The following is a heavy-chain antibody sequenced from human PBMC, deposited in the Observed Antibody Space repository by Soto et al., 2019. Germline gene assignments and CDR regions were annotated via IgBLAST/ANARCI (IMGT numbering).Heavy chain of an antibody. CDR2: RYYSEST. Sequence: PSETLSLTCTVSGGSITTGGYYWSWIRQLPGKGLEWIGHRYYSESTYYNPPLKSRVSISLDTSRNQFSLKLSFVTAADTAMYYCARNKCSGGSCYSWYLDYWGQGTPVTVSS. D-gene: IGHD2-15*01. CDR3: ARNKCSGGSCYSWYLDY. J-gene: IGHJ4*02. V-gene: IGHV4-31*02. CDR1: GGSITTGGYY.